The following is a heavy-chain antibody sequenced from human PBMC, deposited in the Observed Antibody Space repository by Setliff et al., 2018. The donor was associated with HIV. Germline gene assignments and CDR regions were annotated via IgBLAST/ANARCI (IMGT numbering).Heavy chain of an antibody. D-gene: IGHD1-1*01. Sequence: PSETLSLTCTVSGGSISSSSYYWGWIRQPPGKGPEWSGSLYCRGTTYYNPSLKSRVTISIDTSNNQISLRLSSVAAADTAMYYCVRDDSGYNGKGFDYWGPGTLVTVSS. CDR3: VRDDSGYNGKGFDY. CDR2: LYCRGTT. CDR1: GGSISSSSYY. V-gene: IGHV4-39*02. J-gene: IGHJ4*02.